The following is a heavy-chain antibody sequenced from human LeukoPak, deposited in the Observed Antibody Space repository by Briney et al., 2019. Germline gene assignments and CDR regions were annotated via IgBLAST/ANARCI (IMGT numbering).Heavy chain of an antibody. V-gene: IGHV4-59*01. J-gene: IGHJ6*02. CDR1: GGSISSYY. Sequence: PSETLSLTCTVSGGSISSYYWSWIRQPPGKGLEWIGYIYYSGSTNYNPSLKSRVTISVDTSKNQFSLKLSSVTAADTAVYYCARGMPALYSGSYSPPIWYYYGMDVWGQGTTVTVSS. D-gene: IGHD1-26*01. CDR2: IYYSGST. CDR3: ARGMPALYSGSYSPPIWYYYGMDV.